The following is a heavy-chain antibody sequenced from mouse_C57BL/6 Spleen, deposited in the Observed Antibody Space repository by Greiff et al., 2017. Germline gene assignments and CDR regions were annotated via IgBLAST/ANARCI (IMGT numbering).Heavy chain of an antibody. J-gene: IGHJ3*01. D-gene: IGHD3-2*02. CDR3: ARKRDSSGNVAY. CDR1: GYTFTSYW. V-gene: IGHV1-55*01. Sequence: QVQLQQPGAELVKPGASVKMSCKASGYTFTSYWITWVKQRPGQGLEWIGDIYPGSGSTNYNEKFKSKATLTVDTSTSTAYMRLSSLTSEDSAVYYCARKRDSSGNVAYWGQGTLVTVSA. CDR2: IYPGSGST.